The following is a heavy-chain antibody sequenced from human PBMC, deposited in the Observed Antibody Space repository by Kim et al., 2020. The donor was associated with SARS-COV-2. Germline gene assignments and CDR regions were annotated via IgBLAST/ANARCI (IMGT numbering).Heavy chain of an antibody. CDR3: ARAIDSSFNFDY. Sequence: RYRPSFQGQVTISADKSISTAYLQWSSLKASDTAMYYCARAIDSSFNFDYWGQGTLVTVSS. V-gene: IGHV5-51*01. D-gene: IGHD3-22*01. J-gene: IGHJ4*02.